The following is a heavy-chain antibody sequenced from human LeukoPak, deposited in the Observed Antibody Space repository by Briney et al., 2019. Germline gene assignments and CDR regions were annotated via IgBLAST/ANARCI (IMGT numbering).Heavy chain of an antibody. V-gene: IGHV4-30-4*01. CDR2: IYYSGST. CDR3: ARRTENWNYFDY. Sequence: SETLSLTCTVSGGSLSSGDYYWSWIRQPPGKGLEWIGYIYYSGSTYYNPSLKSRVTISVDTSKNQFSLKLSSVTAADTAVYYCARRTENWNYFDYWGQGTLVTVSS. CDR1: GGSLSSGDYY. J-gene: IGHJ4*02. D-gene: IGHD1-1*01.